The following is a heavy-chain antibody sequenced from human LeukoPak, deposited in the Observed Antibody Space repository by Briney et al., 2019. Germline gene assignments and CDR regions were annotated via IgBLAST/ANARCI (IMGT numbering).Heavy chain of an antibody. CDR3: ASAAIYSKWWTAWFDP. CDR2: IIPIFGTA. J-gene: IGHJ5*02. Sequence: SVKVSCKASGGTFSSYAISWVRQAPGQGLEWMGRIIPIFGTANYAQKFQGRVTITTDKSTSTAYMELSSLRSEDTAVYYCASAAIYSKWWTAWFDPWGQGTLVTVSS. D-gene: IGHD4-11*01. CDR1: GGTFSSYA. V-gene: IGHV1-69*05.